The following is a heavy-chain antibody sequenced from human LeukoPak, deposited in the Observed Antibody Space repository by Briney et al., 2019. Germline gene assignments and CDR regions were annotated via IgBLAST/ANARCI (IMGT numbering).Heavy chain of an antibody. CDR3: ARETDDILTWDY. V-gene: IGHV1-69*04. Sequence: GASVKVSCKASGGTFSRYAISWVRQAPGQGLEWMGRIIPILGIANYAQKFQGRVTITADKSTSTAYMELSSLRSEDTAVYYCARETDDILTWDYWGQGTLVTVSS. CDR2: IIPILGIA. CDR1: GGTFSRYA. J-gene: IGHJ4*02. D-gene: IGHD3-9*01.